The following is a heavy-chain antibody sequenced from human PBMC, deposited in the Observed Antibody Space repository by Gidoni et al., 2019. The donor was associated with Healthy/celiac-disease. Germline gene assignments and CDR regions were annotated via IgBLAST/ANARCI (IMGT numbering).Heavy chain of an antibody. D-gene: IGHD1-26*01. J-gene: IGHJ4*02. CDR2: IYSGGSI. V-gene: IGHV3-66*01. Sequence: EVQLVESGGGLVQPGVSLRLSCAASGFTVRSNYRSWVRQAPGKWLEWVTVIYSGGSIYYADSVKCRFTISRDNSKNTRYLQMNSVRAEDTAVYYCARSYYGLQPELWGQGTMVTVSS. CDR3: ARSYYGLQPEL. CDR1: GFTVRSNY.